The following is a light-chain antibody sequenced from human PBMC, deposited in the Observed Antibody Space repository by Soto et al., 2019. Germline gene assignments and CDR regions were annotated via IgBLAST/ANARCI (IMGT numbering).Light chain of an antibody. CDR3: QHYGSSPR. CDR2: GAS. CDR1: QSVTTSY. Sequence: EIVLTQSPGTLSLSPGERATLSCRASQSVTTSYLAWYQRKPGQAPRLLIYGASSRATGIPNRFSGSGSGTDFTLTISRLEPEDCAVYYCQHYGSSPRFGQGTKVDNK. V-gene: IGKV3-20*01. J-gene: IGKJ1*01.